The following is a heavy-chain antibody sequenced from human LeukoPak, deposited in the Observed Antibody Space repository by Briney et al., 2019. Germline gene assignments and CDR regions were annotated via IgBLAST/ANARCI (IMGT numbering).Heavy chain of an antibody. J-gene: IGHJ6*04. V-gene: IGHV3-48*03. D-gene: IGHD2-2*01. CDR1: GFTFSSYE. CDR2: ISSGGSTI. Sequence: PGGSLRLSCAASGFTFSSYEMNWVRQAPGKGLEWVSYISSGGSTIYYADSVKGRFTISRDNAKNSLYLQMNSLRAEDTAVYYCAREGRDIVVVPYYYGMDVWGKGTTVTVSS. CDR3: AREGRDIVVVPYYYGMDV.